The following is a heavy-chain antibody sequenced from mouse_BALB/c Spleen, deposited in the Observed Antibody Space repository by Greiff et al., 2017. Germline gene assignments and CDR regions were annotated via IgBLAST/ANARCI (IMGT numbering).Heavy chain of an antibody. V-gene: IGHV5-6*01. CDR2: ISSGGSYT. D-gene: IGHD2-4*01. CDR1: GFTFSSYG. Sequence: EVMLVESGGDLVKPGGSLKLSCAASGFTFSSYGMSWVRQTPDKRLEWVAIISSGGSYTYYPASVKGRFTISRDNAKNTLYLKMSSLKSEDTAMYDCARHGVYYDPPFAYWGQGTLVTVSA. J-gene: IGHJ3*01. CDR3: ARHGVYYDPPFAY.